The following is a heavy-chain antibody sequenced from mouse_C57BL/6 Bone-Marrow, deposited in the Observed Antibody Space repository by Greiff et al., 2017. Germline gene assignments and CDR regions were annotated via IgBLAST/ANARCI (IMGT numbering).Heavy chain of an antibody. Sequence: QVQLQQSGAELARPGASVKLSCKASGYTFTSYGISWVKQRTGQGLEWIGEIYPRSGNTYYNEKFKGKATLTADKSSSTAYMELRSLTSEDSAVYFCARPLTGWFAYWGQGTLVTVSA. V-gene: IGHV1-81*01. J-gene: IGHJ3*01. CDR3: ARPLTGWFAY. CDR2: IYPRSGNT. D-gene: IGHD4-1*01. CDR1: GYTFTSYG.